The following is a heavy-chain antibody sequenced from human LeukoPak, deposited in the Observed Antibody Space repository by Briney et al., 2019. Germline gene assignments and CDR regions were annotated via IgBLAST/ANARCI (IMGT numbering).Heavy chain of an antibody. V-gene: IGHV4-30-2*01. CDR3: ARDNEGAYDY. J-gene: IGHJ4*02. CDR2: IYHSGST. D-gene: IGHD1-26*01. Sequence: MASETLSLTCTVSGGSISSGGYYWSWIRQPPEKGLEWIGYIYHSGSTYYNPSLKSRVAISVDRSKNQFSLKLSSVTAADTAVYYCARDNEGAYDYWGQGTLVTVSS. CDR1: GGSISSGGYY.